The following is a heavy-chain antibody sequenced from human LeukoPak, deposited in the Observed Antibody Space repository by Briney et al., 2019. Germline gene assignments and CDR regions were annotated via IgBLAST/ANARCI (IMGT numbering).Heavy chain of an antibody. V-gene: IGHV4-34*01. D-gene: IGHD2-2*01. CDR2: INHSGST. CDR1: GGSFSGYY. CDR3: ARGLIVVVPAAPYFDY. J-gene: IGHJ4*02. Sequence: SSETLSLTCAVYGGSFSGYYWSWIRQPPGKGLEWIGEINHSGSTNYNPSLKSRVTISVDTSKNQFSLKLSSVTAADTAVYYCARGLIVVVPAAPYFDYWGQGTLVTVSS.